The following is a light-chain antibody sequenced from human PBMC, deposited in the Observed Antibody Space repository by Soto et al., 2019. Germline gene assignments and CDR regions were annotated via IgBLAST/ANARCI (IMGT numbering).Light chain of an antibody. CDR2: GAS. CDR1: QSVRSK. CDR3: QQYNNWPPIT. Sequence: EIVLTQSPGTLSLSPGETVTLSCGASQSVRSKLAWYQQKPGQAPRLFIYGASTRATGIPARFSGSGSGTEFTLTISSLQSEDFAIYYCQQYNNWPPITVGQGTRREIK. J-gene: IGKJ5*01. V-gene: IGKV3-15*01.